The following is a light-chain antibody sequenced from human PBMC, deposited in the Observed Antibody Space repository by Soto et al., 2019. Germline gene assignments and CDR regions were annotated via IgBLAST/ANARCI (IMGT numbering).Light chain of an antibody. CDR2: EAS. CDR1: QRGFGNY. J-gene: IGKJ1*01. Sequence: EIVLTQFPGTLSLSPGDRATLSCRASQRGFGNYLAWFQKQPGQAPRPIIYEASTRATGIRDRISGSGSGTDFTLPISRLEPENSAVYYCHQYGNSPWTLGQGTKV. CDR3: HQYGNSPWT. V-gene: IGKV3-20*01.